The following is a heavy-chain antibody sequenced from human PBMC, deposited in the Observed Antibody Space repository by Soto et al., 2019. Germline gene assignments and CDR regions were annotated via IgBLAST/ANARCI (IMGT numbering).Heavy chain of an antibody. CDR1: GFTFSRYW. Sequence: EVQLVESGGGLVQPGGSLRLSCAASGFTFSRYWMSWVRQAPGKGLEWVANIKQDGSEKYYVESVKGRFTMSRDNTKNSLYVQMICLRAEDTAVYYCVRDDTRRNNDFWSGHYTTDAFDIWGQGRMVTVSS. D-gene: IGHD3-3*01. V-gene: IGHV3-7*01. CDR3: VRDDTRRNNDFWSGHYTTDAFDI. CDR2: IKQDGSEK. J-gene: IGHJ3*02.